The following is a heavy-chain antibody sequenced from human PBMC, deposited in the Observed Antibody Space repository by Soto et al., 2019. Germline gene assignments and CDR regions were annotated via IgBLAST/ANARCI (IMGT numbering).Heavy chain of an antibody. D-gene: IGHD2-15*01. CDR2: IWYEGTNK. CDR1: DFAFSNYG. Sequence: QVQLVESGGGVVQPGGSLRLSCVASDFAFSNYGMHWVSQAPGKGLEWVARIWYEGTNKYYGDSVKGRFTGSRDNSKKTLYLRMNSMRADDTGVYYCVRGGSCRGGSCYPNLDFYGDYEGFDYGGQGTLVTLSS. CDR3: VRGGSCRGGSCYPNLDFYGDYEGFDY. V-gene: IGHV3-33*01. J-gene: IGHJ4*02.